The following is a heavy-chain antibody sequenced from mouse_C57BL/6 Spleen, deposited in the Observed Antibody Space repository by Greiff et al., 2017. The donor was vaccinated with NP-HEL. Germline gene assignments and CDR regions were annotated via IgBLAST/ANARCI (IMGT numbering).Heavy chain of an antibody. V-gene: IGHV1-61*01. J-gene: IGHJ4*01. CDR1: GYTFTSYW. Sequence: QVQLQQPGAELVRPGSSVKLSCKASGYTFTSYWMDWVKQRPGQGLEWIGNIYPSDSETHYNQKFKDKATLTVDKSSSTAYMQLSSLTSEDSAVYDCARREYLLLTAMDYWGQGTSVTVSS. D-gene: IGHD1-1*01. CDR3: ARREYLLLTAMDY. CDR2: IYPSDSET.